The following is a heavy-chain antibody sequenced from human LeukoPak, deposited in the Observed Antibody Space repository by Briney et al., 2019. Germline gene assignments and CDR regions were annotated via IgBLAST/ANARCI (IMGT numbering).Heavy chain of an antibody. CDR2: IHYNRGT. V-gene: IGHV4-59*01. CDR1: GGSMNSYY. CDR3: ARQPPDTASFDY. Sequence: PSETLSLTCIVSGGSMNSYYWSWIRQPPGKELEWIGYIHYNRGTNYNAALKSRVTMSVDMSNNQLSLKLISVTAADTAVYYCARQPPDTASFDYWGQGILVTVSS. J-gene: IGHJ4*02. D-gene: IGHD3-22*01.